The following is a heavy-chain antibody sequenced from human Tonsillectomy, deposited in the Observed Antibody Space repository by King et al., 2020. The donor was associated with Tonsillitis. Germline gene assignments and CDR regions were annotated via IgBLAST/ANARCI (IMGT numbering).Heavy chain of an antibody. J-gene: IGHJ4*02. CDR2: INHSGST. V-gene: IGHV4-34*01. D-gene: IGHD6-13*01. CDR1: GGSFSGYY. CDR3: ARDEAAAKPIDY. Sequence: QVQLQQWGAGLLKPSETLSLTCAVNGGSFSGYYWSWIRQPPGKGLEWIGEINHSGSTNYNPSLKSRVTMSVDPSKNQFSLKLSSVTAADTAVYYCARDEAAAKPIDYWGQGTLVTVSS.